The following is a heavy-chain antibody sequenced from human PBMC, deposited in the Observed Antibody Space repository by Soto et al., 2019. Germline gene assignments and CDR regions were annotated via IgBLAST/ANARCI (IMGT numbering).Heavy chain of an antibody. CDR1: GDSISRDGYS. J-gene: IGHJ4*02. CDR2: IYHSGAT. CDR3: AREMSYYFDS. V-gene: IGHV4-30-2*01. Sequence: QLQLQESGSGLVKPSQTLVLTCTVSGDSISRDGYSWSWIRQPPGKGLEWIGFIYHSGATYYNPSLKSRVTTSVDKSKNQFSLMLASVTAADTAVYYCAREMSYYFDSWGQGTLVTVSS.